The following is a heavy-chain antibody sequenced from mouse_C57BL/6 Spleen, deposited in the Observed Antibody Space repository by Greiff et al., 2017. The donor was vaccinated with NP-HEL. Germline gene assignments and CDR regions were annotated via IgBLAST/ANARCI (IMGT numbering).Heavy chain of an antibody. CDR3: ARERRNAMDY. V-gene: IGHV3-6*01. CDR1: GYSITSGYY. CDR2: ISYDGSN. J-gene: IGHJ4*01. Sequence: VQLQQSGPGLVKPSQSLSLTCSVTGYSITSGYYWNWIRQFPGNKLEWMGYISYDGSNNYNPSLKNRISITRDTSKNQFFLKLNSVTTEDTATYYCARERRNAMDYWGQGTSVTVSS.